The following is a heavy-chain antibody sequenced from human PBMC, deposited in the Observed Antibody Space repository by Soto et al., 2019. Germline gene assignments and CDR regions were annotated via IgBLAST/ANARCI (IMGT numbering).Heavy chain of an antibody. CDR3: ARGRSPMTTVRNNWFDP. J-gene: IGHJ5*02. CDR2: INHSGST. Sequence: PSETLSLTCAVYGGSFSGYYWSWIRQPPGNGLEWIGEINHSGSTNYNPSLKSRVTISVDTSKNQFSLKLSSVTAADTAVYYCARGRSPMTTVRNNWFDPWGQRTLVTVSS. D-gene: IGHD4-4*01. V-gene: IGHV4-34*01. CDR1: GGSFSGYY.